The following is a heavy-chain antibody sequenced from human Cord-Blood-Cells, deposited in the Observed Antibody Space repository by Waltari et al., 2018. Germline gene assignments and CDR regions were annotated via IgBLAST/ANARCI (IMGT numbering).Heavy chain of an antibody. V-gene: IGHV3-21*01. CDR3: ARDAAAAGVNV. D-gene: IGHD6-13*01. CDR2: ISSSSSYI. Sequence: EVQLVESGGGLVKPGGSLRLSCAASGFTFRSYSMNWVRQAPGKGLEWVSSISSSSSYIYYADSVKGRFTISRDNAKNSLYLQMNSLRAEDTAVYYCARDAAAAGVNVWGKGTTVTVSS. CDR1: GFTFRSYS. J-gene: IGHJ6*04.